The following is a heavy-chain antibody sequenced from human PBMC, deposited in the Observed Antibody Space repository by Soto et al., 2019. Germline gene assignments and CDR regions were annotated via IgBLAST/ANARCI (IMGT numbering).Heavy chain of an antibody. CDR3: ARGAVAGGYYYYGMDV. D-gene: IGHD6-19*01. J-gene: IGHJ6*02. V-gene: IGHV3-21*01. CDR2: ISSSSSYI. CDR1: GFTFSSYS. Sequence: GGSLRLSCAASGFTFSSYSMNWVRQAPGKGLEWVSSISSSSSYIYYADSVKGRFTTSRDNAKNSLYLQMNSLRAEDTAVYYCARGAVAGGYYYYGMDVWGQGTTVTVSS.